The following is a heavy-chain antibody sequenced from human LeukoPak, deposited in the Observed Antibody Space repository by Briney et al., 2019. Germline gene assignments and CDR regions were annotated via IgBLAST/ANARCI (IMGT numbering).Heavy chain of an antibody. J-gene: IGHJ5*02. CDR1: GYTFTRYG. V-gene: IGHV1-69*13. CDR2: IIPIFGTA. D-gene: IGHD2-2*02. Sequence: SVKVSCTASGYTFTRYGTSWVRQAPGQGLEWMGGIIPIFGTANYAQTFQGRVTITADESTGTAYMELSSLKSEDTGVYYCARVRPGRYCSSISCYSASPFDPWGQGTLVTVSS. CDR3: ARVRPGRYCSSISCYSASPFDP.